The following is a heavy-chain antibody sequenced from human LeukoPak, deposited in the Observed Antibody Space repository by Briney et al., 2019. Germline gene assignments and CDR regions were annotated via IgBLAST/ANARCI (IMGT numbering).Heavy chain of an antibody. Sequence: GGSLRLSCAASGFTFSSYAMHWVRQAPGKGLEWVAVISYDGSNKYYADSVKGRFTISRDNSKNTLYLQMNSLRAEDTAVYYCAKDRVVGATFYYYYYMDVWGKGTTVTVSS. CDR2: ISYDGSNK. J-gene: IGHJ6*03. CDR1: GFTFSSYA. V-gene: IGHV3-30-3*01. CDR3: AKDRVVGATFYYYYYMDV. D-gene: IGHD1-26*01.